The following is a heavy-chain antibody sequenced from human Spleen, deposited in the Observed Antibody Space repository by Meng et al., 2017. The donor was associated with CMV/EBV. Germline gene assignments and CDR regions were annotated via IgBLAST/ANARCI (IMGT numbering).Heavy chain of an antibody. CDR1: GFTFSSYA. J-gene: IGHJ4*02. V-gene: IGHV3-23*01. Sequence: GGSLRLSCAASGFTFSSYAMSWVRQAPGKGLEWVSAISGSGGSTYYADPVKGRFTISRDNSKNTLYLQMNSLRAEDTAVYYWAKDAGGDIVVVVAATTNFDYWGQGTLVTVSS. CDR2: ISGSGGST. CDR3: AKDAGGDIVVVVAATTNFDY. D-gene: IGHD2-15*01.